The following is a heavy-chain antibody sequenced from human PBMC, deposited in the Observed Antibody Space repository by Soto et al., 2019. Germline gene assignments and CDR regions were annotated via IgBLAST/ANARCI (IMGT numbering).Heavy chain of an antibody. J-gene: IGHJ5*02. CDR2: IDDGGRTS. Sequence: EVRLLESGGNLVQPGGSLTLSCAASGFPFSGYAMSWVRQAPGKGLEWVSAIDDGGRTSYYAESVKGRFIISRDNVNHSLYLQMPSLTAEDTAVYYWVKDPLRTGLKGFDPWGQGTLVTVSS. CDR3: VKDPLRTGLKGFDP. V-gene: IGHV3-23*01. D-gene: IGHD7-27*01. CDR1: GFPFSGYA.